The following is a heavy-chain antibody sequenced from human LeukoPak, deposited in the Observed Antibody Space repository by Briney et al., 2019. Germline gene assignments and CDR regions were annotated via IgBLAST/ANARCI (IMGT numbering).Heavy chain of an antibody. J-gene: IGHJ5*02. Sequence: PGGSLRLSCAASGFTFSSYGMSWVRQAPGKWLEWVPAISGSGGSTYYADSVKGRFTISRDNSKNTLYLQMNSLRAEDTAVYYCAKDLGSGSYPNWFDPWGQGTLVTVSS. D-gene: IGHD1-26*01. CDR3: AKDLGSGSYPNWFDP. CDR1: GFTFSSYG. CDR2: ISGSGGST. V-gene: IGHV3-23*01.